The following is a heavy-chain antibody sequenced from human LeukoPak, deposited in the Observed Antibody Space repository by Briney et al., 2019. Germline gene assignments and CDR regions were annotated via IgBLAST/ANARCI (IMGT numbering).Heavy chain of an antibody. CDR3: ARDGGSSWYGAFDI. V-gene: IGHV3-7*01. Sequence: PGGSLRLSCVASGFPFSSYWMTWVRQAPGKGLEWVANIKQDGSKKSYVDSVKGRITISRDNAKNSVYLQMNSLRAEDTAVYYCARDGGSSWYGAFDIWGQGTMVTVSS. CDR1: GFPFSSYW. D-gene: IGHD6-13*01. CDR2: IKQDGSKK. J-gene: IGHJ3*02.